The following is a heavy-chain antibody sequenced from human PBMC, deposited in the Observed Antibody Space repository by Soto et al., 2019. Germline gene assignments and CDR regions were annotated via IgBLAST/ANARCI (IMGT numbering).Heavy chain of an antibody. J-gene: IGHJ5*02. D-gene: IGHD5-12*01. CDR3: ARAGYSGYDERAVEENWFDH. Sequence: GASVKVSCKASGYTFTSYDINWVRLATGQGLEWMGWMNPNSGNTAYAQKFQGWVTMTRDTSISTAYMELSRLRSDDTAVYYCARAGYSGYDERAVEENWFDHWGQGTLVTVSS. CDR2: MNPNSGNT. CDR1: GYTFTSYD. V-gene: IGHV1-8*01.